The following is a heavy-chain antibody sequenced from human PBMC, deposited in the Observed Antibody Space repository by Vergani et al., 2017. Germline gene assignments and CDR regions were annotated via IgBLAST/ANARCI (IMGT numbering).Heavy chain of an antibody. CDR1: GGPISSGSYY. J-gene: IGHJ6*03. D-gene: IGHD2-2*01. CDR3: ARVKYCSSTSCLLYYYYMDV. CDR2: IYTSGST. Sequence: QVQLQESGPGLVKPSQTLSPTCTVPGGPISSGSYYWSWIRQPAGKGLEWIGRIYTSGSTNYNPSLKSRVTISVDTSKNQFSLKLSSVTAADTAVYYCARVKYCSSTSCLLYYYYMDVGSKGTAVTVS. V-gene: IGHV4-61*02.